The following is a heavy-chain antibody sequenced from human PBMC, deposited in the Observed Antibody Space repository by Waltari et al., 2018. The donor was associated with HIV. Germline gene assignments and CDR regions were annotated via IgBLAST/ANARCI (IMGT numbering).Heavy chain of an antibody. CDR1: GFTLSSYG. CDR2: IWYDGSKK. CDR3: ARKYSSSWGAPFDY. J-gene: IGHJ4*02. D-gene: IGHD6-13*01. Sequence: QVQLVESGGGVVQPGRSMRLSCATCGFTLSSYGMHWVRQAPGKGLEWVTVIWYDGSKKYYADSVKGRFTISRDNSKNTLYLQMNSLRIEDTAVYYCARKYSSSWGAPFDYWGQGTLVTVSS. V-gene: IGHV3-33*01.